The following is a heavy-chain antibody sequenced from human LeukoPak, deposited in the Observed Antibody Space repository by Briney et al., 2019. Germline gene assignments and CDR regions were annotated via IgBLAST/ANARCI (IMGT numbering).Heavy chain of an antibody. CDR1: GFTFSKFA. CDR3: AKDLDSSGWYESPGNY. J-gene: IGHJ4*02. CDR2: ISTSGTP. V-gene: IGHV3-23*01. D-gene: IGHD6-19*01. Sequence: GGSLRLSCAAAGFTFSKFAMSWVRQAPGKGLEWVSLISTSGTPHYADSVEGRFTISRDNSKNTLYLQINSLRAEDTAVYYCAKDLDSSGWYESPGNYWGQGTLVTVSS.